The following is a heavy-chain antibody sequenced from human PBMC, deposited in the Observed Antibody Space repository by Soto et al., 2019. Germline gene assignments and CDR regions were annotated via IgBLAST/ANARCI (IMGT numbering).Heavy chain of an antibody. Sequence: SETLSLTCAVYGGSFSGYYWSWIRQPPGKGLEWIGEINHSGSTNYNPSLKSRVTISVDTSKNQFSLKLSSVTAADTTVYYCARGHYDYVWGSYRYNNWFDPWGQGTLVTVSS. D-gene: IGHD3-16*02. CDR2: INHSGST. J-gene: IGHJ5*02. CDR1: GGSFSGYY. CDR3: ARGHYDYVWGSYRYNNWFDP. V-gene: IGHV4-34*01.